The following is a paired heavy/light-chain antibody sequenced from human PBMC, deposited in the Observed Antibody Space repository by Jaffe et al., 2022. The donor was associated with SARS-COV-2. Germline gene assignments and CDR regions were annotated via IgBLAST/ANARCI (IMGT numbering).Heavy chain of an antibody. CDR1: GFTLSDYY. Sequence: QVQLVESGGGLVKPGGSLTLSCAASGFTLSDYYMNWIRQAPGKGLEWVSYMSSSGNIKHYADSVKGRFTISRDNTKNSLYLQMNSLRAEDTAVYYCASPRRGYKGYDITFDYWGQGTPVTVSS. CDR3: ASPRRGYKGYDITFDY. CDR2: MSSSGNIK. D-gene: IGHD5-12*01. J-gene: IGHJ4*02. V-gene: IGHV3-11*01.
Light chain of an antibody. CDR2: DDS. Sequence: SFVLTQPPSVSVAPGQTARITCGGNSIGAYSVHWYQQKPGQAPVLVVYDDSDRPSGISERFSGSNSGNTATLTISRVEAGDGADYYCQVWHSRSDHVLFGGGTKLTVL. J-gene: IGLJ2*01. CDR3: QVWHSRSDHVL. V-gene: IGLV3-21*02. CDR1: SIGAYS.